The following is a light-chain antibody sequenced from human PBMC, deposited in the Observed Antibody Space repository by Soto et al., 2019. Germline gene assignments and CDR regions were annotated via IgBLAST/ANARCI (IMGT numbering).Light chain of an antibody. CDR1: QSVSYSSNDRNF. CDR2: WAS. Sequence: DIELTQSPDSLAVSPGERATISCKSSQSVSYSSNDRNFVAWYQQKAGQSPKLLLHWASIRESGVPDRFSGSASGTDFTLTISDLQAEDVAVYYCHQYYRSPWTFGQGTRVEIK. V-gene: IGKV4-1*01. J-gene: IGKJ1*01. CDR3: HQYYRSPWT.